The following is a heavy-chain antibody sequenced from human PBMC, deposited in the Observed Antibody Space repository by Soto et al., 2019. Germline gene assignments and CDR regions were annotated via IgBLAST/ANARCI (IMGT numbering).Heavy chain of an antibody. Sequence: GGSLRLSCAASGFTVSSNYMSWVRQAPGKGLEWVSVIYSGGSTYYADSVKGRFTISRDNSKNTLYLQMNSLRAEDTAVYYCARSRKYYDYIWGSYRSDNFAFDIWGQGTMVTVSS. J-gene: IGHJ3*02. CDR1: GFTVSSNY. D-gene: IGHD3-16*02. V-gene: IGHV3-66*01. CDR3: ARSRKYYDYIWGSYRSDNFAFDI. CDR2: IYSGGST.